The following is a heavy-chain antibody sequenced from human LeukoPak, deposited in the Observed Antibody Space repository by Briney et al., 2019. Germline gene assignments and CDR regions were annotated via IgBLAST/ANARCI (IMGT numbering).Heavy chain of an antibody. CDR1: GFTFSSYS. D-gene: IGHD5-12*01. V-gene: IGHV3-21*01. CDR2: ISSGSSFI. Sequence: GGSLRLSCAASGFTFSSYSMNWVRQAPGKGLEWVSSISSGSSFIYYADSVRGRFTTSRDNAKNSLYLQMNSLRAEDTAVYYCVRGPATDPFDYWGQGTLVTVSS. CDR3: VRGPATDPFDY. J-gene: IGHJ4*02.